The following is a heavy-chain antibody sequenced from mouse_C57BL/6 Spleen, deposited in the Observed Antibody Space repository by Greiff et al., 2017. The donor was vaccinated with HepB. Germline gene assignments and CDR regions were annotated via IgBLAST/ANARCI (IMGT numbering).Heavy chain of an antibody. CDR1: GYTFTNYW. Sequence: QVQLQQSGAELVRPGTSVKMSCKASGYTFTNYWIGWAKQRPGHGLEWIGDIYPGGGYTNYNEKFKGKGTLTEDKSSSTAYMQFSSLTSEDSAIYYCAKGYDYAMDYWGQGTSVTVSS. D-gene: IGHD3-2*02. J-gene: IGHJ4*01. CDR2: IYPGGGYT. V-gene: IGHV1-63*01. CDR3: AKGYDYAMDY.